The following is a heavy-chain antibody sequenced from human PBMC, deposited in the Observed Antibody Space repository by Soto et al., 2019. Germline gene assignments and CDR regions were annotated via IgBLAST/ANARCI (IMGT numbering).Heavy chain of an antibody. J-gene: IGHJ1*01. CDR3: ARGGTMIVVVITEYFQH. CDR2: INHSGST. V-gene: IGHV4-34*01. CDR1: GGSFSGYY. D-gene: IGHD3-22*01. Sequence: PSETLSLTCAVYGGSFSGYYWSWIRQPPGKGLEWIGEINHSGSTNYNPSLKSRVTISVDTSKNQFSLKLSSVTAADTAVYYCARGGTMIVVVITEYFQHWGQGTLVTVSS.